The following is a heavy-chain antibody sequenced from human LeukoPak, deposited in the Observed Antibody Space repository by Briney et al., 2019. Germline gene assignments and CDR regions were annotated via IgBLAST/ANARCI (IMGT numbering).Heavy chain of an antibody. Sequence: GASVKVSCKASGHTFTGYYMHWVRQAPGQGLEWMGWINPNSGGTNYAQKFQGRVTMTRDTSISTAYMELSRLRSDDTAVYYCARGGWEPAAKNYYYYMDVWGKGTTVTVSS. V-gene: IGHV1-2*02. J-gene: IGHJ6*03. CDR3: ARGGWEPAAKNYYYYMDV. CDR2: INPNSGGT. CDR1: GHTFTGYY. D-gene: IGHD2-2*01.